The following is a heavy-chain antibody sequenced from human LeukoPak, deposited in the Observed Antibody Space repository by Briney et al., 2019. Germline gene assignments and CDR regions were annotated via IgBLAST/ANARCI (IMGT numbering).Heavy chain of an antibody. CDR2: ISSSSSYI. D-gene: IGHD2-15*01. CDR1: GFTFSSYS. CDR3: ARDTCSGGSCYWGTYYYYGMDA. V-gene: IGHV3-21*01. Sequence: GGSLRLPCAASGFTFSSYSMNWGRQAPGKGLEGVSSISSSSSYIYYADSVKGRFTISRDNAKNSLYLQMNSLRAEDTAVYYCARDTCSGGSCYWGTYYYYGMDAWGQGTTVTVSS. J-gene: IGHJ6*02.